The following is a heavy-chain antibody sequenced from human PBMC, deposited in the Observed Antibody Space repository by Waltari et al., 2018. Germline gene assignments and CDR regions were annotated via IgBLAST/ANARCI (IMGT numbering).Heavy chain of an antibody. CDR1: GFTLRSSS. CDR2: ISSSSSYI. CDR3: ARDPLGFGGAYRSPSY. D-gene: IGHD3-16*01. J-gene: IGHJ4*02. V-gene: IGHV3-21*01. Sequence: EVQLVESGGGLVKPGGSLRLSCAASGFTLRSSSMHWVRTAPGKGLEWVSSISSSSSYIYYADSVKGRFTISRDNAKNSLYLQMNSLRAEDTAVYYCARDPLGFGGAYRSPSYWGQGTLVTVSS.